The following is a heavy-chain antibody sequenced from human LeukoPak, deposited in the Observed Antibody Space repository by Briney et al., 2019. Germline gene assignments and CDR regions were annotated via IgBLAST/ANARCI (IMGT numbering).Heavy chain of an antibody. CDR1: GYTFTSYA. CDR3: AQQWLVLGMHGVLYYGMDV. Sequence: GASVKVSCKASGYTFTSYAMNWVRQAPGQGLEWMGWINTNTGNPTYAQGFTGRFVFSLDTSVSTAYLQISSLKAEDTAVYYCAQQWLVLGMHGVLYYGMDVWGQGTTVTVSS. D-gene: IGHD6-19*01. V-gene: IGHV7-4-1*02. J-gene: IGHJ6*02. CDR2: INTNTGNP.